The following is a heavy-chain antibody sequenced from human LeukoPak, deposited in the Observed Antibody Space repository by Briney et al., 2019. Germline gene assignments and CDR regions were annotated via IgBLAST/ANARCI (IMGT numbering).Heavy chain of an antibody. CDR2: ISSSSGYM. Sequence: GGSLRLSCTASGFTFSSFSMNWVRQAPGKGLEWVSSISSSSGYMYYADSVKGRFTISRDNAKNSLYLQMNSLRAEDTAVYYCAKAGDYGAYWYFDLWGRGTLVTVSS. D-gene: IGHD4-17*01. V-gene: IGHV3-21*04. CDR1: GFTFSSFS. CDR3: AKAGDYGAYWYFDL. J-gene: IGHJ2*01.